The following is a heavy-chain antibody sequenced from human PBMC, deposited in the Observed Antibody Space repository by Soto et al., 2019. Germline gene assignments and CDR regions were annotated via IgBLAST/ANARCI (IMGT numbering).Heavy chain of an antibody. Sequence: SETLSLTCTVSGGSISSYYWSWIRQPPGKGLEWIGYIYYSGSTNYNPSLKSRVTISVDTSKNQFSLKLSSVTAADTAVYYCARGPGIAAAESYYYYGMDVWGQGTTVTVSS. CDR2: IYYSGST. CDR1: GGSISSYY. V-gene: IGHV4-59*01. D-gene: IGHD6-25*01. CDR3: ARGPGIAAAESYYYYGMDV. J-gene: IGHJ6*02.